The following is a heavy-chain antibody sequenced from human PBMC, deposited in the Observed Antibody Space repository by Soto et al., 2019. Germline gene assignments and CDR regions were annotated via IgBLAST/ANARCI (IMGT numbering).Heavy chain of an antibody. V-gene: IGHV6-1*01. J-gene: IGHJ5*02. CDR3: ARENDCEKYLPVGWFDP. CDR2: TYYRSKWYN. Sequence: SQTLSLTCAISGDSVSSNSASWTWIRQSPSRGLEWLGRTYYRSKWYNDYAVSVKSRITINPDTSRNQFSLHLNSVTPDDTAVYYCARENDCEKYLPVGWFDPWGQGTQVTVS. CDR1: GDSVSSNSAS. D-gene: IGHD2-21*01.